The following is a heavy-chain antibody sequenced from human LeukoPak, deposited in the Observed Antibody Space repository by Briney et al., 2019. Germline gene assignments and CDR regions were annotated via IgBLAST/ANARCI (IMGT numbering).Heavy chain of an antibody. D-gene: IGHD3-3*01. CDR2: IIPMFGTA. Sequence: SVKVSCKASGGTFSSHAISWVRQAPGQGLEWMGGIIPMFGTANNAQKFQGRVTITADESTSTAYMELSSLRSDDTAVYYCARVGDFWSGYYSGYYYYMDVWGKGTTVTVSS. CDR3: ARVGDFWSGYYSGYYYYMDV. CDR1: GGTFSSHA. V-gene: IGHV1-69*13. J-gene: IGHJ6*03.